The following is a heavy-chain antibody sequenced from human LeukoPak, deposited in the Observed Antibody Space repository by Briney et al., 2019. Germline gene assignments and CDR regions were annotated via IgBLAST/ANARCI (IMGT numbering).Heavy chain of an antibody. CDR1: GFTFSSYS. D-gene: IGHD6-6*01. CDR3: ARESYSSSSHAFDI. J-gene: IGHJ3*02. V-gene: IGHV3-21*01. CDR2: ISSSRSYI. Sequence: AGGSLRLSCAASGFTFSSYSMNWVRQAPGKGLEWGSSISSSRSYIYYADSVKGRFTISRDNAKNSLYLQMNSLRAEDTAVYYCARESYSSSSHAFDIWGQGTMVTVSS.